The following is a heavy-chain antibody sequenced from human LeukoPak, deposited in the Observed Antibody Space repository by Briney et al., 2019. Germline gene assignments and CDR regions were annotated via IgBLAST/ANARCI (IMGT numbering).Heavy chain of an antibody. V-gene: IGHV1-69*13. CDR3: ARDPVDTAMAGNFDL. CDR1: GGTFSSYA. J-gene: IGHJ2*01. Sequence: ASVKVSCKASGGTFSSYAISWVRQAPGQGLEWMGGIIPIFGTANYAQKFQGRVTITADESTSIAYMELSSLRSEDTAVYYCARDPVDTAMAGNFDLWGRGTLVTVSS. D-gene: IGHD5-18*01. CDR2: IIPIFGTA.